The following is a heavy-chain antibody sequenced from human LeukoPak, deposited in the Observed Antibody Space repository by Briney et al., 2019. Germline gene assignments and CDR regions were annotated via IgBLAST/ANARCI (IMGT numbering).Heavy chain of an antibody. D-gene: IGHD3-3*01. CDR3: ARRLSLRFDAFAV. J-gene: IGHJ3*01. CDR1: GFTVTEYA. Sequence: GGSLRLSCAASGFTVTEYAMTWIRQSPGKGLEWVSSMSDIGPNTYYADSVKGRFTISRDTSKNTLLLQMNSLRAGDTALYFCARRLSLRFDAFAVWGPGTVVTVSS. CDR2: MSDIGPNT. V-gene: IGHV3-23*01.